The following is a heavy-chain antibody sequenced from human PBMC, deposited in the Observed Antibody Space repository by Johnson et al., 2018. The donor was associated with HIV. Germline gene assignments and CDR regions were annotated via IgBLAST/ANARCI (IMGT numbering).Heavy chain of an antibody. D-gene: IGHD5-18*01. J-gene: IGHJ3*02. CDR1: GFTFGDYT. CDR2: LSYDGRDA. CDR3: ARGLRGYSYIDSFDI. V-gene: IGHV3-30*04. Sequence: QVQLVESGGGLVQPGRSLRLSCTVSGFTFGDYTMSWVRQAPGTGLEWVAVLSYDGRDAYYADSVKGRFTSSRDNSKNTLYLQMNSLRAEDTAVYYCARGLRGYSYIDSFDIWGQGTMVTVSS.